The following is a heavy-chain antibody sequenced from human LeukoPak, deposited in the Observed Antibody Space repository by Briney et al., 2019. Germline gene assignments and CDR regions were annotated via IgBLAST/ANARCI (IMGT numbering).Heavy chain of an antibody. V-gene: IGHV4-38-2*01. CDR3: ASTAVTTPFDY. CDR2: IYHSGST. Sequence: SETLSLTCAVSGYSISSGYYWGWIRQPPGKGLEWIGSIYHSGSTYYNPSLKSRVTISVDTSKNQFSLKLSFVTAADTAVYYCASTAVTTPFDYWGQGTLVTVSS. CDR1: GYSISSGYY. D-gene: IGHD4-17*01. J-gene: IGHJ4*02.